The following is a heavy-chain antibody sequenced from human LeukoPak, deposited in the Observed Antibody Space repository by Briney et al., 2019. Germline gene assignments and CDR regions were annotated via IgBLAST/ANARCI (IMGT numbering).Heavy chain of an antibody. V-gene: IGHV1-46*01. CDR2: ITPSGGST. D-gene: IGHD3-22*01. CDR1: GYTFTNYY. Sequence: GASVKVSCKASGYTFTNYYMHWVRQAPGQGLEWLGLITPSGGSTWYAQKFQGRVTMTRDMSTSTAYMELSSLRSEDTAVYYCARARPHSSGYYGDYYYYMDVWGKGTTVTISS. CDR3: ARARPHSSGYYGDYYYYMDV. J-gene: IGHJ6*03.